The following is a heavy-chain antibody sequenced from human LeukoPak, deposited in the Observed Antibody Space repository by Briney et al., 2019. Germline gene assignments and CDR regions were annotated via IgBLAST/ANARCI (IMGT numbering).Heavy chain of an antibody. D-gene: IGHD6-13*01. J-gene: IGHJ4*02. CDR1: GYTFTSYV. CDR2: MNPNSGNT. CDR3: ARGLSSSRRFDY. Sequence: ASVKVSCKASGYTFTSYVINWVRQATGQGLEWMGWMNPNSGNTGYAQKFQGRVTMTRNTSISTAYMELSSLRSEDTAVYYYARGLSSSRRFDYWGQGTLVTVSS. V-gene: IGHV1-8*01.